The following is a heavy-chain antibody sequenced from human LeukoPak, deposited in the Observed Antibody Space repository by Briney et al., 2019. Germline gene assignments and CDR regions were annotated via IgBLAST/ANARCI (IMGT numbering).Heavy chain of an antibody. CDR2: IKSKTNGGTT. Sequence: GGSLRLSCTASGFTFSNAWMNWVRQAPGKGLEWVGRIKSKTNGGTTDYAAPVKGRFTISRDDSKNTLYLQMSSLKTEDTAVYYCTTARTRDSYYYDSAGYWGQGTLVTVSS. J-gene: IGHJ4*02. CDR1: GFTFSNAW. V-gene: IGHV3-15*07. CDR3: TTARTRDSYYYDSAGY. D-gene: IGHD3-22*01.